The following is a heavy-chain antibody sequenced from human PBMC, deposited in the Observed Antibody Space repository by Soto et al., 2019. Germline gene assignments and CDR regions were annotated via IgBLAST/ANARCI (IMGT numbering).Heavy chain of an antibody. V-gene: IGHV3-30*18. J-gene: IGHJ6*02. CDR3: AKDSGYSGYDVYDYYYGMDV. CDR1: GFTFSLYG. Sequence: QVQLVESGGGVVQPGRSLRLSCAASGFTFSLYGMHWVRQAPGKGLEWVAVTSYDGSNKYYADSVKGRFTISRDNSKNTLYLQMNSLRVEDTAVYYCAKDSGYSGYDVYDYYYGMDVWSQGTTVTVSS. D-gene: IGHD5-12*01. CDR2: TSYDGSNK.